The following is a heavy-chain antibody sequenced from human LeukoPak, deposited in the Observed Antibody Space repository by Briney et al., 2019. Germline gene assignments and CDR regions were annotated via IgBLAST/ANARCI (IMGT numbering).Heavy chain of an antibody. D-gene: IGHD3-22*01. J-gene: IGHJ4*02. CDR1: GGTFSSYA. CDR3: ARRSDDYDSSAYYH. CDR2: VNPNSGNT. Sequence: ASVKVSCKASGGTFSSYAISWVRQAPGQGLEWTGWVNPNSGNTGYAQKFQGRVTMTMDPSISTAYMELSSLRSEDTAVYYCARRSDDYDSSAYYHWGQGTLVTVSS. V-gene: IGHV1-8*02.